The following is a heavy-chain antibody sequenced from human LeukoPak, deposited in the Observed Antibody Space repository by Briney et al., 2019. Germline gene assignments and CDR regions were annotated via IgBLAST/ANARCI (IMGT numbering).Heavy chain of an antibody. D-gene: IGHD6-13*01. J-gene: IGHJ4*02. V-gene: IGHV3-30*18. CDR3: AKPRSGGSSWFLFDY. Sequence: PGRSLRLSCAASGFTFSSYGMHWVRQAPGKGLEWVAVISYDGSNKYYADSVKGRFTISRDNSKNTLYLQMNSLRAEDTAVYYCAKPRSGGSSWFLFDYWGQGTLVTVSS. CDR2: ISYDGSNK. CDR1: GFTFSSYG.